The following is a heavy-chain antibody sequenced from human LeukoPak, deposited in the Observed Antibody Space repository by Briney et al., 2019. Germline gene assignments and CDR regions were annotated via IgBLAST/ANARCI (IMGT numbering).Heavy chain of an antibody. CDR1: GGSISSSTYY. J-gene: IGHJ4*02. CDR3: ARLTALAAAGGYYFDY. D-gene: IGHD6-13*01. CDR2: IYYSGST. V-gene: IGHV4-39*01. Sequence: KASETLSLTCTVSGGSISSSTYYWGWIRQPPGKGLEWIGSIYYSGSTYYNPSLKGRVTISVDTSKNQFSLKLSSVTAADTAVYYCARLTALAAAGGYYFDYWGQGTLVTVSS.